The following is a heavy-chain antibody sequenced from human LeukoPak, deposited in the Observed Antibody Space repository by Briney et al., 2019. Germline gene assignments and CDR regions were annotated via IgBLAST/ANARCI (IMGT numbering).Heavy chain of an antibody. D-gene: IGHD3-10*01. CDR2: ISGSGGST. J-gene: IGHJ4*02. CDR3: AKDLITMVRGVRGSRYFDY. Sequence: GGSLSLSCAASGFTFSSYAMSWVRQAPGKGLEWVSAISGSGGSTYYADSVEGRFTISRDNSKNTLYLQMNSLRAEDTAVYYCAKDLITMVRGVRGSRYFDYWGQGTLVTVSS. CDR1: GFTFSSYA. V-gene: IGHV3-23*01.